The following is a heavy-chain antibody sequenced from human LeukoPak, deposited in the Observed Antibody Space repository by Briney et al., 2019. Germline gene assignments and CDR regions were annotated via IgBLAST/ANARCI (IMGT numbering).Heavy chain of an antibody. CDR1: GGSFSGYY. D-gene: IGHD6-19*01. Sequence: SETLSLTCAVYGGSFSGYYWSWIRQPPGKGLEWIGEINHSGSTNYNPSLKSRVTISVDTSKNQFSLKLSSVTAADTAVYYCARLEGAGGDYWGQGTLVTVSS. CDR3: ARLEGAGGDY. CDR2: INHSGST. J-gene: IGHJ4*02. V-gene: IGHV4-34*01.